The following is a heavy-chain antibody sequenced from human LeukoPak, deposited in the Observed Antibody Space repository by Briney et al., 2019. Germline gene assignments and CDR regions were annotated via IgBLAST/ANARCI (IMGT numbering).Heavy chain of an antibody. J-gene: IGHJ6*03. Sequence: PSETLSLTRTVSGGSISSSSYYWGWIRQPPGKGLEWIGRIEYSGSTYYNPSLNSRVSLSIDTSKNQFSLKLSSVTAADTAVYYCARQVYSSSAGYYYYMDVWGKGTTVTVSS. CDR3: ARQVYSSSAGYYYYMDV. D-gene: IGHD6-6*01. CDR1: GGSISSSSYY. V-gene: IGHV4-39*01. CDR2: IEYSGST.